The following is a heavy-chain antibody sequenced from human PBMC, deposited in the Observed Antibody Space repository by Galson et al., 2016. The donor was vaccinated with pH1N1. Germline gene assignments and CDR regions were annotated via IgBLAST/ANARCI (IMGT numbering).Heavy chain of an antibody. Sequence: SVKVSCKASGDTLDRYSICWVRQAPGQGLEWMGRIIPIFGAATYSQNFQGRVTITVDKSTSTAYMELSSLRSEDTAVYYCASPPPSSGHVNSYYYMDVWGKGTTVTVSS. CDR1: GDTLDRYS. CDR3: ASPPPSSGHVNSYYYMDV. D-gene: IGHD3-3*01. V-gene: IGHV1-69*06. J-gene: IGHJ6*03. CDR2: IIPIFGAA.